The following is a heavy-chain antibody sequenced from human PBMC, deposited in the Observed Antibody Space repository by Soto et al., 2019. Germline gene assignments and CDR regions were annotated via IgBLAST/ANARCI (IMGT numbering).Heavy chain of an antibody. J-gene: IGHJ4*02. CDR2: NYHSGTT. CDR3: VREAYIGYGHAIDY. Sequence: SLSSTVAYGTSSNYDCRLIRPPPGKGLEWIGYNYHSGTTNYNPSLKSRVTISVDTSKNQFSLRLTSVTAADTAIYYCVREAYIGYGHAIDYWGQGILVTVSS. V-gene: IGHV4-59*01. D-gene: IGHD5-12*01. CDR1: YGTSSNYD.